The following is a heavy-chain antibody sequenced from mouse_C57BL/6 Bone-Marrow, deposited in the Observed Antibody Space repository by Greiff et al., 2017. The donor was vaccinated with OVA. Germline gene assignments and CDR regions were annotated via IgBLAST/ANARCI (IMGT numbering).Heavy chain of an antibody. CDR1: GYTFTDYY. CDR3: AREGSGLLDY. Sequence: EVQLQQSGPELVKPGASVKISCKASGYTFTDYYMNWVKQSHGKSLEWIGDINPNNGGTSYNQKFKGKATLTVDKSSSTAYMELRSLTSEDSAVYYCAREGSGLLDYWGQGTTLTVSS. D-gene: IGHD3-2*02. CDR2: INPNNGGT. V-gene: IGHV1-26*01. J-gene: IGHJ2*01.